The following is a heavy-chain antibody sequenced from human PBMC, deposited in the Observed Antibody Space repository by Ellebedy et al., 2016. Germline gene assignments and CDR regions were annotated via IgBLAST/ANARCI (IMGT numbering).Heavy chain of an antibody. J-gene: IGHJ2*01. CDR3: ARRDYDILSRRSDWYFDL. D-gene: IGHD3-9*01. CDR1: GYRFTSYW. Sequence: GESLKISXKGSGYRFTSYWIGWVRQMPGKGLEWMGIIYPGDSDTKYSPSFQGQVTISVDKSISTAYLQWSNLKASDTAMYYCARRDYDILSRRSDWYFDLWGRGTLVTVSS. V-gene: IGHV5-51*01. CDR2: IYPGDSDT.